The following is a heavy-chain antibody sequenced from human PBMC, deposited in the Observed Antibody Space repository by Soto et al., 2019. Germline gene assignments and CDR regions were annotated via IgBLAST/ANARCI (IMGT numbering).Heavy chain of an antibody. J-gene: IGHJ4*01. V-gene: IGHV6-1*01. Sequence: SQTLSLTCAIPGDSVSSNSAGWSWVRQCPSRGLEWLGRTYYRSKWYYEYAVSVRGRITINPDTSKNQYSLQLNSVTPEDTAVYFCARGEQYSGRIFDYWGQGTLVTVSS. CDR2: TYYRSKWYY. D-gene: IGHD1-26*01. CDR3: ARGEQYSGRIFDY. CDR1: GDSVSSNSAG.